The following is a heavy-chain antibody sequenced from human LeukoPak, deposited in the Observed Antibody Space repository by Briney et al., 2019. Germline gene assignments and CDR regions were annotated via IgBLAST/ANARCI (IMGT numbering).Heavy chain of an antibody. CDR3: ARTTAMVTPGYFDL. D-gene: IGHD5-18*01. CDR2: IIPIFGTA. J-gene: IGHJ5*02. Sequence: ASVKVSCKASGGTFSSYAISWVRQAPGQGLEWMGGIIPIFGTANYAQKFQGRVTITADESTSTAYMELSSLRSEDTAVYYCARTTAMVTPGYFDLWGQGTLVTVSS. V-gene: IGHV1-69*13. CDR1: GGTFSSYA.